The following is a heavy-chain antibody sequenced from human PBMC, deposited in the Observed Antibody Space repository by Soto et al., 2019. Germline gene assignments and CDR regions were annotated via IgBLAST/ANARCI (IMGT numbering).Heavy chain of an antibody. Sequence: GGPLIVSYGSAGFTFSNFSMPLVRPAPGKGLEWVAIVSYDGDNEYYADSARGRFFISRDNSRNTLYLQTSSLRHEDTAVYYCAKDGGPDYCNRPGCSAEHLDYRGRGTQVTVSS. J-gene: IGHJ4*02. CDR3: AKDGGPDYCNRPGCSAEHLDY. CDR2: VSYDGDNE. D-gene: IGHD4-4*01. V-gene: IGHV3-30*18. CDR1: GFTFSNFS.